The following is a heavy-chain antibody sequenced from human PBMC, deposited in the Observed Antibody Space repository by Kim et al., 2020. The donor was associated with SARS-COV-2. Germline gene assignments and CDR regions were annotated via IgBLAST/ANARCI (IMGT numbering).Heavy chain of an antibody. D-gene: IGHD2-8*01. V-gene: IGHV3-30-3*01. Sequence: GGSLRLSCAASGFTFSSYAMHWVRQAPGKGLEWVAVISYDGSNKYYADSVKGRFTISRDNSKNTLYLQMNSLRAEDTAVYYCARDGGYCTNGVCYGRAFDIWGQGTMVTVSS. J-gene: IGHJ3*02. CDR1: GFTFSSYA. CDR3: ARDGGYCTNGVCYGRAFDI. CDR2: ISYDGSNK.